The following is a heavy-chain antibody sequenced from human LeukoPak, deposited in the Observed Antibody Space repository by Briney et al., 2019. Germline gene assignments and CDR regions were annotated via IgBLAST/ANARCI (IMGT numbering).Heavy chain of an antibody. Sequence: GGSLRLSCAASGFTFSNYWMNWVRQAPGKGLECLANIKQDGSETYYADSVKGRFTISRDNAKNSLYLQMNSLRAEDTAVYYCARVRGSYSLDYWGQGTLVTVSS. CDR3: ARVRGSYSLDY. V-gene: IGHV3-7*01. CDR1: GFTFSNYW. J-gene: IGHJ4*02. D-gene: IGHD1-26*01. CDR2: IKQDGSET.